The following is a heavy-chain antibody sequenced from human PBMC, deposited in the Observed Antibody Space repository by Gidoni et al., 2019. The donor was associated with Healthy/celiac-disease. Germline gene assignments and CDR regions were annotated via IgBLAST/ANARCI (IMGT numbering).Heavy chain of an antibody. D-gene: IGHD3-16*01. V-gene: IGHV3-30*18. CDR2: ISYDGSNK. Sequence: QVQLVESGGGVVQPGRSLRLSGAAAGCPFSSYGMHWVRQAPGKGLEWVAVISYDGSNKYYADSVKGRFTISRDNSKNTLYLQMNSLRAEDTAVYYCAKGAGVGDYFDYWGQGTLVTVSS. J-gene: IGHJ4*02. CDR3: AKGAGVGDYFDY. CDR1: GCPFSSYG.